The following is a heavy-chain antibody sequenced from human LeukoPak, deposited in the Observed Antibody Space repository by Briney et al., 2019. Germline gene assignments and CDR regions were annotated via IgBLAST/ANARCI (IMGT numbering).Heavy chain of an antibody. CDR3: VRLRRNSDTTGFYYYYDF. D-gene: IGHD3-22*01. J-gene: IGHJ4*02. CDR2: ISVRSNYI. V-gene: IGHV3-21*01. Sequence: GGSLRLSCAASGYTFSSYSINWVREAPGKGLEWVSSISVRSNYIYYADSVRGRFRISRDDARDSLYLQMNSLRAEDTAVYYCVRLRRNSDTTGFYYYYDFWGQGTLVTVSS. CDR1: GYTFSSYS.